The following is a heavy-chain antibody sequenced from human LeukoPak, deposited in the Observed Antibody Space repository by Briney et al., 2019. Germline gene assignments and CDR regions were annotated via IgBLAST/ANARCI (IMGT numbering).Heavy chain of an antibody. CDR3: ARRRDYYDSRGYFRFDY. J-gene: IGHJ4*02. CDR2: IYHRGGT. V-gene: IGHV4-38-2*01. CDR1: GYSISSAYY. Sequence: SETLSLTCVVSGYSISSAYYWGWIRQSPGEGLEWIGRIYHRGGTFYNPSLWSAVSISAETTKNQFSLMTSSVPAAETRVYYSARRRDYYDSRGYFRFDYCGQGALVTAPS. D-gene: IGHD3-22*01.